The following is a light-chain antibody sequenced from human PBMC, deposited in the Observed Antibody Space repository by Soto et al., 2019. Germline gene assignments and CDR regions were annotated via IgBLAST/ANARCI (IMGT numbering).Light chain of an antibody. CDR1: QSVSSSY. Sequence: EIVLTQSPGTLSLSPGERATLSCRASQSVSSSYLAWYQQKPGQAPRLLIYGASSRATGIPDRFSGSGSGTDFTLTIRRLEPEDFAVYYCQQYGRSWTFGQGTKVEIK. CDR3: QQYGRSWT. V-gene: IGKV3-20*01. J-gene: IGKJ1*01. CDR2: GAS.